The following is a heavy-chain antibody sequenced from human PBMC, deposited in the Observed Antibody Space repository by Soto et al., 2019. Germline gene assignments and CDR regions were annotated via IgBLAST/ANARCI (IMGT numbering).Heavy chain of an antibody. CDR1: GGSFSDYY. D-gene: IGHD3-10*01. Sequence: SETLSLTCAVFGGSFSDYYWNWIRQPPGKGLEWIGEINHRGSMNYNPSLKSRVNISVDTSREQFSLTLTSLTAADTATYYCARGGLGSYWNPIDLRGQGSLVTVSS. J-gene: IGHJ5*02. CDR3: ARGGLGSYWNPIDL. V-gene: IGHV4-34*01. CDR2: INHRGSM.